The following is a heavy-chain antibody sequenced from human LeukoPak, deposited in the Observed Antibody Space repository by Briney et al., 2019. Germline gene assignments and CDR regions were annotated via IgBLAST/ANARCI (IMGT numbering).Heavy chain of an antibody. CDR1: GGSIRSSYYY. Sequence: SETLSLTCTVSGGSIRSSYYYWGWIRQPPGKGLEWIGSIYDSGSTYYNPSLKSRVTISVDTSESQFSLKLSSVTAADTAVYYCARERLVEMSTIFDFWGQGTLVTVSS. J-gene: IGHJ4*02. D-gene: IGHD5-24*01. V-gene: IGHV4-39*07. CDR3: ARERLVEMSTIFDF. CDR2: IYDSGST.